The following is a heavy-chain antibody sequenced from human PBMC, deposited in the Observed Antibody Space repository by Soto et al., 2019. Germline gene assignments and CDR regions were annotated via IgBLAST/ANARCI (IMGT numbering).Heavy chain of an antibody. J-gene: IGHJ5*02. CDR1: GFIFSSYW. CDR3: ARTYSSGWYWGWFDP. D-gene: IGHD6-19*01. V-gene: IGHV3-74*01. CDR2: INSDGSST. Sequence: EVQLVESGGGLVQPGGSLRLSCAASGFIFSSYWMHWVRQAPGKGLVWVSRINSDGSSTSYADSVKGRFTVSRDNAKNALYLHMNSLRAEDTAVYYCARTYSSGWYWGWFDPWGQGTLVTVSS.